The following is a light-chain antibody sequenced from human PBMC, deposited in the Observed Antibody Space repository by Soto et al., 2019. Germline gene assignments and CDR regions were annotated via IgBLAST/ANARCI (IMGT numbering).Light chain of an antibody. CDR2: SNN. Sequence: QDVLTQPPSASGTPGQRVTISCSGSSSNIGSNTVNWYQQLPGTAPKLLIYSNNQRPSGVPDRFSGSKSGTSASLAISGLQSEDEADYYCAAWDDSLNGGVFGGGTKLTVL. J-gene: IGLJ3*02. CDR3: AAWDDSLNGGV. CDR1: SSNIGSNT. V-gene: IGLV1-44*01.